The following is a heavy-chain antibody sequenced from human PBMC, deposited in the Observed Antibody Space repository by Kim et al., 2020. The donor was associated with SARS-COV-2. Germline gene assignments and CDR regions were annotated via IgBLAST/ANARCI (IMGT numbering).Heavy chain of an antibody. J-gene: IGHJ4*02. CDR2: K. V-gene: IGHV3-30*02. D-gene: IGHD4-17*01. Sequence: KYYADSVKGRFTISRDNSKNTLYLQMNSLRAEDTAVYYCATTVTTGAIDYWGQGTLVTVSS. CDR3: ATTVTTGAIDY.